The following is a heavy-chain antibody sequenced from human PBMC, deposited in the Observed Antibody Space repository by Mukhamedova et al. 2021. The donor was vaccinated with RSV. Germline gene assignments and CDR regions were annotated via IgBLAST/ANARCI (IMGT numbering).Heavy chain of an antibody. Sequence: GVGWIRQPPGKALEWLAIIYWDNEERYSPSLKTRVTMTKDTSKNQVGLIMTNMDPVDAGTYLCAHSRRRGSCSGGNCYYFDYWG. J-gene: IGHJ4*01. D-gene: IGHD2-15*01. V-gene: IGHV2-5*02. CDR3: AHSRRRGSCSGGNCYYFDY. CDR2: IYWDNEE. CDR1: G.